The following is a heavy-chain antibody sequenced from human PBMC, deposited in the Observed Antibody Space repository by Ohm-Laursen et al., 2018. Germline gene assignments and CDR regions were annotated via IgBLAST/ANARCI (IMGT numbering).Heavy chain of an antibody. CDR2: ISSSSSTI. D-gene: IGHD1-26*01. Sequence: SLRLSCAASGFTFSNAWMSWVRRAPGKGLEWVSYISSSSSTIYYADSVKGRFTISRDKAKNSLYLQMNSLRAEDTAVYYCARDSVGDFWGQGTLVTVSS. CDR1: GFTFSNAW. V-gene: IGHV3-48*01. CDR3: ARDSVGDF. J-gene: IGHJ4*02.